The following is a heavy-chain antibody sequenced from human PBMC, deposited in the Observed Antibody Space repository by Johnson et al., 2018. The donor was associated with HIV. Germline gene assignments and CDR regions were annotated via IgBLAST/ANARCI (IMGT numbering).Heavy chain of an antibody. Sequence: VQLVESGGGVVRPGGSLRLSCAASGFTFSSYAMNWVRQAPGKGLEWVSGINWNGGSTYYADSVKGRFTISRDNSKNTLHLQMNFLRAEDTAMYYCTRDGDNGAFDIWGQGTMVSVSS. V-gene: IGHV3-20*04. CDR2: INWNGGST. CDR1: GFTFSSYA. D-gene: IGHD4-17*01. J-gene: IGHJ3*02. CDR3: TRDGDNGAFDI.